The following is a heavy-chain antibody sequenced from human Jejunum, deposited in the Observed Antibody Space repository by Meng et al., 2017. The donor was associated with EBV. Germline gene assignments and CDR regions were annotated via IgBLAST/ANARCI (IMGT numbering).Heavy chain of an antibody. J-gene: IGHJ5*02. CDR2: ITGSGGST. V-gene: IGHV3-23*04. Sequence: VQLVGPGGALGQPRGALRFSFAGFGLTFSSQTMSWVRQAPGKGRGWVSAITGSGGSTYYTDSVKGRFTISRDNSKNTLYLQMNSLRAEDTAVYYCAKLTRAWGQGTLVTVAS. CDR3: AKLTRA. D-gene: IGHD1-14*01. CDR1: GLTFSSQT.